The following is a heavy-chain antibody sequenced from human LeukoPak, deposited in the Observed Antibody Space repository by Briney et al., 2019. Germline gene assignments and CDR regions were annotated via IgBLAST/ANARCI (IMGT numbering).Heavy chain of an antibody. CDR1: GFTFSSYW. V-gene: IGHV3-7*01. J-gene: IGHJ4*02. CDR2: IKKDGSEK. D-gene: IGHD5-18*01. CDR3: ARHLSGVTGYTYGRGIDY. Sequence: GGSLRLSCAASGFTFSSYWMSWVRQAPGKGLEWVANIKKDGSEKYYVDSVKGRFTISRDNAKTSLYLQMSSLRAEDTAIYYCARHLSGVTGYTYGRGIDYWGQGTLVTVSS.